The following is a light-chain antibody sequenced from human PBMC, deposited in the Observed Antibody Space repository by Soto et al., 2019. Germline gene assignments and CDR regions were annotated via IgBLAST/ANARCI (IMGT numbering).Light chain of an antibody. J-gene: IGKJ1*01. CDR3: QQYNDCSWT. CDR2: KAS. Sequence: DIQMTQSPSTLSASVGDRVAISCRASQSISIWLAWYQQKPGKDPKLLIYKASSLESGVPSRFSGSGSGTEFTLTISSLQPDDFATYYCQQYNDCSWTFGQGTKVEIK. CDR1: QSISIW. V-gene: IGKV1-5*03.